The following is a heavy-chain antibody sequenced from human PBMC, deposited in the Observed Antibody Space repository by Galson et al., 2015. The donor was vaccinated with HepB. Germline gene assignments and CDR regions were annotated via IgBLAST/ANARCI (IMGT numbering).Heavy chain of an antibody. V-gene: IGHV4-39*07. CDR3: ARVSVKYSGGFQRRVSYYGMDV. D-gene: IGHD1-26*01. J-gene: IGHJ6*02. Sequence: SETLSLTCTVSGGSISSYYYWGWIRQPPGKGLEWIGTIPYSGTTYYNPSLRSRVTILVDSSKIHFSLRLSSVTAADTAVYYCARVSVKYSGGFQRRVSYYGMDVWGPGTTVTVSS. CDR2: IPYSGTT. CDR1: GGSISSYYY.